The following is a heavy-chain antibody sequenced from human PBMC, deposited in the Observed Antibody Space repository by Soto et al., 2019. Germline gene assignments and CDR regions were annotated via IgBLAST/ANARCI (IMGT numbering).Heavy chain of an antibody. J-gene: IGHJ4*02. CDR2: INPSGGST. CDR1: GYTFTSCY. V-gene: IGHV1-46*01. D-gene: IGHD3-22*01. Sequence: ASVKVSCKASGYTFTSCYMHWVRQTPGQGLEWMGIINPSGGSTSYAQKFQGRVTMTRDTSTSTVYMELSSLRSEDTAVYYCARDPHYYDSRGLGYFDYWGQGTLVTVSS. CDR3: ARDPHYYDSRGLGYFDY.